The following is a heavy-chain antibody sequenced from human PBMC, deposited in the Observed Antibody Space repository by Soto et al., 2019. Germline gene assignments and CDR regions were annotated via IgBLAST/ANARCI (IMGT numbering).Heavy chain of an antibody. CDR1: GFTFSSYA. CDR2: ISGSGGST. CDR3: AKVPALGSFGGVIVPSYFDY. J-gene: IGHJ4*02. Sequence: PGGSLRLSCAASGFTFSSYAMSWVRQAPGKGLEWVSAISGSGGSTYYADSVKGRFTISRDNSKNTLYLQMNSLRAEDTAVYYCAKVPALGSFGGVIVPSYFDYWGQGTLVTVSS. D-gene: IGHD3-16*02. V-gene: IGHV3-23*01.